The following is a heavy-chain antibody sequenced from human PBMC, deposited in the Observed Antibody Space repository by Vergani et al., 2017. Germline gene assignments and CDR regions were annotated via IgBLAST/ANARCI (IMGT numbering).Heavy chain of an antibody. CDR1: GGTFNNYA. V-gene: IGHV1-69*13. CDR2: IISIFGTA. CDR3: ARARLLGGAFDI. Sequence: QVQLLQSGAEVKKPGSSVKVLCKASGGTFNNYAISGVRQAPGQGLEWMGRIISIFGTANYAQKFQGRVTIPADESTSTAYMELRSLRSEDAAVYYCARARLLGGAFDIWGQGTMVTVSS. J-gene: IGHJ3*02.